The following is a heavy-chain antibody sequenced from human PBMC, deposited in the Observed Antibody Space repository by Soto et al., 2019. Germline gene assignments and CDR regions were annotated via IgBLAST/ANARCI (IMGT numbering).Heavy chain of an antibody. CDR1: GGSFNTYY. D-gene: IGHD1-26*01. V-gene: IGHV4-34*01. J-gene: IGHJ4*02. CDR2: INHGGGL. Sequence: QVQLQQWGAGLLKPSETLSLTCAVYGGSFNTYYWSWIRQPPGKGLEWIGEINHGGGLRYNPSLKSRVSISVDTSKTQFSLKVTSVIAADTAVYYCARVVVGPTPGHFDQWGQGTLVTVSS. CDR3: ARVVVGPTPGHFDQ.